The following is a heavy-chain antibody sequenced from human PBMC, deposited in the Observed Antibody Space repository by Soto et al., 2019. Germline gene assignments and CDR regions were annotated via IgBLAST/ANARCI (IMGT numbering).Heavy chain of an antibody. CDR2: IWYDGVNR. Sequence: GGSLRLSCEASGFTFSNFGMHWVRQSPGRGLEWVANIWYDGVNRYYADSVRGRFTVSRDNSKNTLYLEMNSLRAEDTAVYFCVREDCSSHLCQSSEDFYYGMDVWGQGTTVTVSS. CDR1: GFTFSNFG. D-gene: IGHD2-2*01. V-gene: IGHV3-33*01. CDR3: VREDCSSHLCQSSEDFYYGMDV. J-gene: IGHJ6*02.